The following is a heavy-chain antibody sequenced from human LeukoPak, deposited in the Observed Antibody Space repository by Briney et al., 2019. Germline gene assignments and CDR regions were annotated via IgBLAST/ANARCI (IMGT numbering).Heavy chain of an antibody. V-gene: IGHV1-2*06. Sequence: ASVKVSCKASGYTFTGYYMHWVRQAPGQGLEWMGRINPNSGGTNYAQKFQGRVTMTRDTSISTAYMELSRLRSDDTAVYHCARVPAAANWFDPWGQGTLVTVSS. CDR2: INPNSGGT. CDR1: GYTFTGYY. J-gene: IGHJ5*02. CDR3: ARVPAAANWFDP. D-gene: IGHD2-2*01.